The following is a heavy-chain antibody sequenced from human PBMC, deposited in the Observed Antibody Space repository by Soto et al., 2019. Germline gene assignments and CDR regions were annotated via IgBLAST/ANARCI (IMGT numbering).Heavy chain of an antibody. CDR1: GFTCSNYD. J-gene: IGHJ6*02. Sequence: GSLILSCASSGFTCSNYDMHWVRQAPGEGLEWVSGIGAASDTYYPVSVQGRFTVSRDNAKKSLYLQMNSLRAGDTAVYYCARGVLGPGDYYYGMDVWGQGTTVTVSS. CDR2: IGAASDT. CDR3: ARGVLGPGDYYYGMDV. D-gene: IGHD7-27*01. V-gene: IGHV3-13*01.